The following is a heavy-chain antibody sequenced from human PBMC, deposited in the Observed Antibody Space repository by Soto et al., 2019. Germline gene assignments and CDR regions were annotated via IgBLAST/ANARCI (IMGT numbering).Heavy chain of an antibody. J-gene: IGHJ6*02. CDR3: AKDRGWWAEQYYYVMAV. Sequence: GGSLRLSCAASGFTFSSYGMHWVRQAPGKGLEWVAVISYDGSNKYYADSVKGRFTISRDNSKNTLYLQMNSLRAEDTAVYYCAKDRGWWAEQYYYVMAVWGQGTTVTVSS. D-gene: IGHD2-15*01. V-gene: IGHV3-30*18. CDR1: GFTFSSYG. CDR2: ISYDGSNK.